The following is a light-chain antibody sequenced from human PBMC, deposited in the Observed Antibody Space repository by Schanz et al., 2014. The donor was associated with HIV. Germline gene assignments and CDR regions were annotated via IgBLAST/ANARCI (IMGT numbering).Light chain of an antibody. V-gene: IGLV2-14*03. Sequence: QSVLTQPASVSGSPGQSITISCTGTSSDVGGYNYLSWYQQHPGKAPKLMIYDGSNRPSGVSNRFSGSKSGNTASLTISGLQAEDEADYYCSSYTSSSTPFYVFGTGTKLTVL. CDR2: DGS. J-gene: IGLJ1*01. CDR3: SSYTSSSTPFYV. CDR1: SSDVGGYNY.